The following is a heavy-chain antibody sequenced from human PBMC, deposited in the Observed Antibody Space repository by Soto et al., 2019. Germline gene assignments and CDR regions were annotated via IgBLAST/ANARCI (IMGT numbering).Heavy chain of an antibody. CDR3: SAYLPYWGADAFDY. V-gene: IGHV3-15*07. D-gene: IGHD3-16*01. Sequence: DVYLAESGGDLVKPGGSLRLSCAASGFSFNAAWMNWVRQSPGKGLEWVGRIKSRVNGETRDYAGSVRGRFTISRDDSKNMVYLEMTSLRTEDTAVYYCSAYLPYWGADAFDYWGQGILVTVSS. CDR1: GFSFNAAW. CDR2: IKSRVNGETR. J-gene: IGHJ4*02.